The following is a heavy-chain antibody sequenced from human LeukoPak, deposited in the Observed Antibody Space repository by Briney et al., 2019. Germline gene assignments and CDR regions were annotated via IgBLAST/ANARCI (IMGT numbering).Heavy chain of an antibody. J-gene: IGHJ4*02. CDR3: VSVSSSWDSDY. CDR2: LYYTGST. V-gene: IGHV4-39*07. D-gene: IGHD6-13*01. CDR1: GGSISSGGYY. Sequence: PSETLSLTCTVSGGSISSGGYYWSWIRQPAGKGPEWIGSLYYTGSTSYNPPLESRVTISLDISNNQFSLRLNSVTAADTAVYFCVSVSSSWDSDYWGPGALVTVSS.